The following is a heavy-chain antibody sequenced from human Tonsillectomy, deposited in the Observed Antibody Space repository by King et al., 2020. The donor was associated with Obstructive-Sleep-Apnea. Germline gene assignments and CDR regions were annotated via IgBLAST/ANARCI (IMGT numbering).Heavy chain of an antibody. Sequence: QLQESGPGLVKPSQTLSLTCTVSGGSISSGGYYWSWIRQHPGKGLEWIGCIYYRGSTYSNPSLKSRVTRSVDTSKNQFSPKLSSVTAADTAVYYCARAYGSGRNWFDPWGQGTLVTVSS. CDR3: ARAYGSGRNWFDP. D-gene: IGHD3-10*01. J-gene: IGHJ5*02. CDR2: IYYRGST. CDR1: GGSISSGGYY. V-gene: IGHV4-31*03.